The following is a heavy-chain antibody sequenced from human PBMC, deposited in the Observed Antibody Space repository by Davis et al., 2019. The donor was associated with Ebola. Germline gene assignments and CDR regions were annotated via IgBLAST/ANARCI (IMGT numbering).Heavy chain of an antibody. Sequence: MPSETLSLTCTLSAGSISSYYWSWIRQPPGKGLEWVGSISYRGITHYNPSLKSRVTISVDTSTNQFSLKLSSVTAADTAVYYCARRGYYYDSSGYHTGGIDDWGQGTMVTVSS. J-gene: IGHJ4*02. CDR3: ARRGYYYDSSGYHTGGIDD. CDR1: AGSISSYY. D-gene: IGHD3-22*01. CDR2: ISYRGIT. V-gene: IGHV4-59*08.